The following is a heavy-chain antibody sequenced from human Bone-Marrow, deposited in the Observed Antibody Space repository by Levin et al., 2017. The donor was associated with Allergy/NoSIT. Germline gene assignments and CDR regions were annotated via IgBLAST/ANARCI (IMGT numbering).Heavy chain of an antibody. Sequence: GGSLRLSCAASGFTFSSYGMHWVRQAPGKGLEWVAVISNDGSNKYYGDSVKGRFTISRDNSKNTLYLQMNSLRAEDTAVYYCAKVTHITMVFGLDYWGQGTLVTVSS. D-gene: IGHD3-10*01. CDR3: AKVTHITMVFGLDY. J-gene: IGHJ4*02. CDR1: GFTFSSYG. V-gene: IGHV3-30*18. CDR2: ISNDGSNK.